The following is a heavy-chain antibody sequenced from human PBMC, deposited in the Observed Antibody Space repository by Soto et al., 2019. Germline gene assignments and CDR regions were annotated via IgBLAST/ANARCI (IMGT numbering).Heavy chain of an antibody. CDR3: ARSSSAAGTGYYYYYGMDV. Sequence: QVQLVQSGAEVKKPGSSVKVSCKASGGTFSSYAISWVRQAPGQGLEWMGGIIPIFGTANYAQKFQGRVTITADESTSTAYMELSSLRSDDTAVYYCARSSSAAGTGYYYYYGMDVWGQGTTVTVSS. CDR2: IIPIFGTA. J-gene: IGHJ6*02. D-gene: IGHD6-13*01. CDR1: GGTFSSYA. V-gene: IGHV1-69*01.